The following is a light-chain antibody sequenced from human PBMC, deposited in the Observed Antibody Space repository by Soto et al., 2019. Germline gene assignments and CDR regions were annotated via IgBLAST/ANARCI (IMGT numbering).Light chain of an antibody. CDR1: SSNIGSTYD. Sequence: QSVLTQPPSVSGAPGQRVTISCTGSSSNIGSTYDVQWYQQLPGTAPKLLIHGNTDRPSGVPDRFSGSKSGTSASLAITGLQADDEADYYCQSYYDSRSVHYVFGTGTNLTVL. CDR2: GNT. CDR3: QSYYDSRSVHYV. J-gene: IGLJ1*01. V-gene: IGLV1-40*01.